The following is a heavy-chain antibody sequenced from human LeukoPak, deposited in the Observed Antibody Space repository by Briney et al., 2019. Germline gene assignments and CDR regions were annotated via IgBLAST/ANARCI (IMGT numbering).Heavy chain of an antibody. CDR3: ARYSSSWYEYFQH. J-gene: IGHJ1*01. CDR1: GFTFSSYA. CDR2: ISGSGGST. Sequence: GGSLRLSCAASGFTFSSYAMSWVRQAPGKGLEWVSAISGSGGSTYYADSVKGRFTISRDNSKNTLYLQMNSLRAEDTAVYYCARYSSSWYEYFQHWGQGTLVTVSS. D-gene: IGHD6-13*01. V-gene: IGHV3-23*01.